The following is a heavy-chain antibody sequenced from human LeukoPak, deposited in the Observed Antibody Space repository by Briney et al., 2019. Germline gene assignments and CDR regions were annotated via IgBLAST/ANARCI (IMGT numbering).Heavy chain of an antibody. D-gene: IGHD3-16*02. CDR2: IKQDGSEK. CDR3: ARDMLITFGGVIANYFDY. V-gene: IGHV3-7*01. J-gene: IGHJ4*02. CDR1: GFTFSSYW. Sequence: TGGSLRLSCAASGFTFSSYWMSWVRQAPGKGLEWVANIKQDGSEKYYVDSVKGRFTISRDNAKNSLYLQMNSLRAEDTAVYYCARDMLITFGGVIANYFDYWGQGTLVTVSS.